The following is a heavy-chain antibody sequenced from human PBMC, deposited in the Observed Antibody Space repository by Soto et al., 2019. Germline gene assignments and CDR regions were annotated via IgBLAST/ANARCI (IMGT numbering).Heavy chain of an antibody. CDR3: AKELLGGSDGYNDDAFDI. CDR2: INAGNGNT. CDR1: GYTFTSYA. V-gene: IGHV1-3*01. J-gene: IGHJ3*02. Sequence: ASVKVSFKASGYTFTSYAMHWVRQAPGQRLEWMGWINAGNGNTKYSQKFQGRVTITRDTSASTAYMELSSLRSEDTAVYYCAKELLGGSDGYNDDAFDIWGQGTMVTVSS. D-gene: IGHD6-25*01.